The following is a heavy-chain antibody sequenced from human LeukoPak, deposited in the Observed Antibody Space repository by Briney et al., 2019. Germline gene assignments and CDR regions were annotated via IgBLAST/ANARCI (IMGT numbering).Heavy chain of an antibody. V-gene: IGHV3-23*01. CDR3: ARRNYDSSGFDY. Sequence: GGSLRLSCAASGFTFTTYAMSWVRQAPGKGLEWVSAISGSGANTYYSDSVKGRFTISRDNSKDTLYLQMNSLRAEDTAIYFCARRNYDSSGFDYWGQETLVTVS. CDR2: ISGSGANT. D-gene: IGHD3-22*01. CDR1: GFTFTTYA. J-gene: IGHJ4*02.